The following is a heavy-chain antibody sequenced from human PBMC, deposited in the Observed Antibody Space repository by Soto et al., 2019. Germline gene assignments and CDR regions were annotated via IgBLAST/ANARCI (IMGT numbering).Heavy chain of an antibody. Sequence: QVHLVQSGGEVKKPGASVRVSCKTSGYRFSDYGISWVRQAPGQGLEWMGWITPYNGNTKFAQKFQGRVHVTTDTSPRRAFMELTSLGPDDTATYYCARALGLRLLEFDLACWGQGTLVTVSS. CDR1: GYRFSDYG. D-gene: IGHD3-3*01. CDR2: ITPYNGNT. J-gene: IGHJ4*02. V-gene: IGHV1-18*01. CDR3: ARALGLRLLEFDLAC.